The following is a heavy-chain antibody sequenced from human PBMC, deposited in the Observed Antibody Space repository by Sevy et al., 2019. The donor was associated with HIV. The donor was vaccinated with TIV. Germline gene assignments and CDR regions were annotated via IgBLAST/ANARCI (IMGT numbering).Heavy chain of an antibody. V-gene: IGHV4-31*03. CDR3: ARDTGGYSNNDDYYYYYMDV. J-gene: IGHJ6*03. Sequence: SETLSLTCTVSGDSISSGGYYWSWIRQHPGKGLEWIGYIYYSGSTYYNPSLKSRVTISVDTSKNQFSLKLSSVTAADTAVYYCARDTGGYSNNDDYYYYYMDVWGKGTTVTVSS. CDR2: IYYSGST. CDR1: GDSISSGGYY. D-gene: IGHD4-4*01.